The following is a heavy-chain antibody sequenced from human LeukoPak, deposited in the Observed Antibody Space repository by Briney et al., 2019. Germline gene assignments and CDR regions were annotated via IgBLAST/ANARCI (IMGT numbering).Heavy chain of an antibody. CDR2: ISYDGSKK. Sequence: GGSLRLSCVASGFNFSNHGMHWVRQAPGKGLEWLELISYDGSKKYYGDSVKGRFSISRDNSKNTVFLQMNSLRGEDTALFYCAKARGYYYAELDTWGQGTLVTVSS. D-gene: IGHD5-18*01. J-gene: IGHJ5*02. CDR3: AKARGYYYAELDT. V-gene: IGHV3-30*18. CDR1: GFNFSNHG.